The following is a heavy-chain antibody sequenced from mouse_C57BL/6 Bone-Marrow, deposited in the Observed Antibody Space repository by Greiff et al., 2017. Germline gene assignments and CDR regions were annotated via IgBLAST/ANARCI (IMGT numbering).Heavy chain of an antibody. J-gene: IGHJ1*03. D-gene: IGHD2-5*01. CDR3: ASYSNSWYFDV. V-gene: IGHV1-19*01. Sequence: EVQLQQSGPVLVKPGASVKMSCKASGYTFTDYYMNWVKQSHGKSLEWIGVINPYNGGTSYNQKFKGKGTLTVDKSSNTAYMELNSLTSEDSAVYYCASYSNSWYFDVWGTGTTVTVSS. CDR1: GYTFTDYY. CDR2: INPYNGGT.